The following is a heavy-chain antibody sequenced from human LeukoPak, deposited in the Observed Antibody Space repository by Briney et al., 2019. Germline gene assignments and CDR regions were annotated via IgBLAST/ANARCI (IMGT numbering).Heavy chain of an antibody. J-gene: IGHJ5*02. Sequence: SVKVSCKASGGTFSSYAISWVRQAPGQGLEWMGGIIPIFGTANYAQEFQGRVTITTDESTSTAYMELSSLRSEDTAVYYCARGSALMVYSNRFDPWGQGTLVTVPS. CDR2: IIPIFGTA. CDR3: ARGSALMVYSNRFDP. V-gene: IGHV1-69*05. CDR1: GGTFSSYA. D-gene: IGHD2-8*01.